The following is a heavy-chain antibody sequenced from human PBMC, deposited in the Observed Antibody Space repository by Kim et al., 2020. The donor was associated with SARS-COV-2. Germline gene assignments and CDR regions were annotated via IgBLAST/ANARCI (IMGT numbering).Heavy chain of an antibody. CDR1: GFTFSSYA. V-gene: IGHV3-30*04. D-gene: IGHD1-26*01. CDR3: ARAGLQRGSYPN. Sequence: GGSLRLSCAASGFTFSSYAMHWVRQAPGKGLEWVAVISYDGSNKYYADSVKGRFTISRDNSKNTLYLQMNSLRAEDTAVYYCARAGLQRGSYPNWGQGTLVTVSA. CDR2: ISYDGSNK. J-gene: IGHJ4*02.